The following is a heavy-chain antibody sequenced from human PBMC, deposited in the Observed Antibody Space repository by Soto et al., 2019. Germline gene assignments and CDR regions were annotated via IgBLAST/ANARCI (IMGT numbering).Heavy chain of an antibody. J-gene: IGHJ4*02. D-gene: IGHD2-2*01. CDR3: ARVPDLDYCSKTSCLYYFDY. CDR1: GFTFSSYV. Sequence: EVQLLGSGGGLVQPGGSLRLSCVAPGFTFSSYVMSWVRQAPGKGLEWVSTINGHGDTTYYADSVKGRFIISSDNSKNPLYLQMNCLRAEDTAVYYCARVPDLDYCSKTSCLYYFDYWGQGALVTVSS. V-gene: IGHV3-23*01. CDR2: INGHGDTT.